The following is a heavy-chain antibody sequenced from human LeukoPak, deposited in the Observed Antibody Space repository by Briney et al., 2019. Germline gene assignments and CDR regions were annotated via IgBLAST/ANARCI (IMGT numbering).Heavy chain of an antibody. J-gene: IGHJ6*02. CDR2: IYPGDSNT. V-gene: IGHV5-51*01. D-gene: IGHD5-18*01. CDR3: ARHIGTAIRLYGMDV. Sequence: GESLKISCQGSGYTFPNYWIGWVRQKPGKGLEWMGIIYPGDSNTRCSPSFHDQVTISADKSISTAYLQWRSLKASDTAMYYCARHIGTAIRLYGMDVWGQGTTVTVSS. CDR1: GYTFPNYW.